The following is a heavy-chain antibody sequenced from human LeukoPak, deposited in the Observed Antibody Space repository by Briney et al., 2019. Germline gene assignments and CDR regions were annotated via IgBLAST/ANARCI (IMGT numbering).Heavy chain of an antibody. CDR2: IIPIFGTA. CDR1: GGTFSSYA. D-gene: IGHD3-10*01. CDR3: ASTRPLLWFGELLDY. V-gene: IGHV1-69*13. J-gene: IGHJ4*02. Sequence: SVKVSCKASGGTFSSYAISWVRQAPGQGLEWMGGIIPIFGTANYAQKFQGRVTITADESTSTAYMELSSLRSEDTAVYYCASTRPLLWFGELLDYWGQGTLVTVSS.